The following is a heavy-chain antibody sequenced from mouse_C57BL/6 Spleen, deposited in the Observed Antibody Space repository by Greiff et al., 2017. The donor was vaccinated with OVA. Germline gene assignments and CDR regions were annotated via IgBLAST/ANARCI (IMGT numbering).Heavy chain of an antibody. J-gene: IGHJ3*01. CDR3: ARTDYSNRFAY. Sequence: VQLQQPGAELVKPGASVKLSCKASGYTFTSYWMHWVKQRPGQGLEWIGMIHPNSGSTNYNEKFKSKATLTVDNSSSTAYMQLSSLTSEDTAVYYCARTDYSNRFAYWGQGTLVTVSA. CDR2: IHPNSGST. D-gene: IGHD2-5*01. CDR1: GYTFTSYW. V-gene: IGHV1-64*01.